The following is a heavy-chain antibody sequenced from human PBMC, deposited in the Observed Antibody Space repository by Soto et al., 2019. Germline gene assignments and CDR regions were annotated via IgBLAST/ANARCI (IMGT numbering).Heavy chain of an antibody. V-gene: IGHV4-4*07. CDR2: IFTSGKT. CDR3: ASGRLVSRYYGLDV. CDR1: GGSMNDYY. D-gene: IGHD6-6*01. Sequence: SETLSLTSTVSGGSMNDYYWSWIRQPAGKGLEWIGRIFTSGKTNYNPSLRSRLIMSVDTSTNQVSLRLTSVTAADTAVYYCASGRLVSRYYGLDVWGQGTTVTVSS. J-gene: IGHJ6*01.